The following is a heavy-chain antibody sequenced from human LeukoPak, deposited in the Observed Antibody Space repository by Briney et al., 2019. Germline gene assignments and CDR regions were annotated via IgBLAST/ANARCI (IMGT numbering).Heavy chain of an antibody. Sequence: SETLSLTCTVSGGSISSSSYYWGWIRQPPGKGLEWIGSMYYSGNTYYNPSLKSRVTISVDTSKNQFSLKLSSVTAADTAVYYCASGRFGELSGSFDYWGQGTLVTVSS. CDR2: MYYSGNT. J-gene: IGHJ4*02. V-gene: IGHV4-39*01. D-gene: IGHD3-10*01. CDR1: GGSISSSSYY. CDR3: ASGRFGELSGSFDY.